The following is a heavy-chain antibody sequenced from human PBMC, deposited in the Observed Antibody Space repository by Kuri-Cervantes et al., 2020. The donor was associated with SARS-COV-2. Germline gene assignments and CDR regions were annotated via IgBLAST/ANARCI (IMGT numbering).Heavy chain of an antibody. Sequence: GESLKISCAASGFTFSSYWMHWVRQAPGKGLVWVSRINSDGSSTSYADSVKGRFTISRDNAKNTLYLQMNSLRAEDTAVYYCASLLSGGGAHLYYFYMDAWGKGTSVTVSS. CDR1: GFTFSSYW. CDR2: INSDGSST. D-gene: IGHD3-16*01. CDR3: ASLLSGGGAHLYYFYMDA. V-gene: IGHV3-74*01. J-gene: IGHJ6*03.